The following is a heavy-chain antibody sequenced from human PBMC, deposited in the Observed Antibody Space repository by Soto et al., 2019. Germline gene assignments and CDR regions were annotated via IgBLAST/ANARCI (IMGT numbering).Heavy chain of an antibody. CDR3: ARGYFDSRHGYNL. CDR1: GHLFNNHW. CDR2: IFTRDSET. V-gene: IGHV5-51*01. D-gene: IGHD3-9*01. J-gene: IGHJ5*02. Sequence: GESLKISCKGPGHLFNNHWIGWVRQTPGKGLEWMGLIFTRDSETKTSPSFQGNVSFSVDNSINSVYLQWTSLKTTDTGIYFCARGYFDSRHGYNLWAQGTLVTFSS.